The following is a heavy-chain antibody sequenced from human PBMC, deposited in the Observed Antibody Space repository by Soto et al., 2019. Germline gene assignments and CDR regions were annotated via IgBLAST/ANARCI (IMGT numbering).Heavy chain of an antibody. Sequence: VQLVESGGGLAQPGRSLRLSCAGTDFTFDNYAMQWVRQAPGKGLEWVSGISWDSANMGYADSVKGRFTISRDNGKKSLYLQMHSLRVEDTALYYCARGRYFESSGHVAAPDIWGQGTMVTVSS. CDR3: ARGRYFESSGHVAAPDI. J-gene: IGHJ3*02. CDR1: DFTFDNYA. CDR2: ISWDSANM. V-gene: IGHV3-9*01. D-gene: IGHD3-22*01.